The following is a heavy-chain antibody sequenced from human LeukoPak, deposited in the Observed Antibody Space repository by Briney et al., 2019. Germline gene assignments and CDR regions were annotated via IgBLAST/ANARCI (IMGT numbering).Heavy chain of an antibody. D-gene: IGHD4-11*01. CDR2: IWYDGSKK. V-gene: IGHV3-33*01. J-gene: IGHJ4*02. CDR3: ATSTVAKYDY. CDR1: GFTFSSYG. Sequence: PGRSLRLSCAASGFTFSSYGMHWVRQAPGKGLEWVAVIWYDGSKKYYGDSVKGRFTISRDNSKNTLYLQMNSLRAGDTALYYCATSTVAKYDYWGQGTLVAVSS.